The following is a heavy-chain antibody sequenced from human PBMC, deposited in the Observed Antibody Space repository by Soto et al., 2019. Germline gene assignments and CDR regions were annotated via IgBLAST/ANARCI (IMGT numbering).Heavy chain of an antibody. Sequence: ASVKVSCKASGYTFTSYAMHWVRQAPGQRLEWMGWINAGNGNTKCSQKFQGRVTITRDTSASTAYMELSSLRSEDTAVYYCARSIVVVTALDYWGQGTLVTVSS. J-gene: IGHJ4*02. CDR2: INAGNGNT. V-gene: IGHV1-3*01. CDR3: ARSIVVVTALDY. D-gene: IGHD2-21*02. CDR1: GYTFTSYA.